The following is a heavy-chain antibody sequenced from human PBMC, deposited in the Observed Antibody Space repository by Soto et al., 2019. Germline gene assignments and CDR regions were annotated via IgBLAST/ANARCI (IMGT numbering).Heavy chain of an antibody. Sequence: QVQLVQSGATQEKPGASVKVSCEAFGYSFDSYAYSWVRQAPGQGLEWMGRIGSGDTNYAQKVQGRVTMTTYTSTNTAYMELRSLRSDDTALYYCVRENDPYEFDLWGQGTMVTVSS. CDR3: VRENDPYEFDL. CDR2: IGSGDT. J-gene: IGHJ3*01. V-gene: IGHV1-18*01. D-gene: IGHD3-22*01. CDR1: GYSFDSYA.